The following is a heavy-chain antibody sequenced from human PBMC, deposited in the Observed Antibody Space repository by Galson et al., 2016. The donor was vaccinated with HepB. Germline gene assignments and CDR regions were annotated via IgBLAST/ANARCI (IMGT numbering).Heavy chain of an antibody. CDR3: ARDVGGIMFDY. J-gene: IGHJ4*02. V-gene: IGHV3-23*01. CDR2: MAGGGGNT. Sequence: SLRLSCAASGFTFSSYGMTWVRQAPGKGLEWVATMAGGGGNTHYPDSVKGRFTISRDNSKNTLSLQMNSLRAEDTALYYCARDVGGIMFDYWGQGTLVTVSS. D-gene: IGHD3-16*02. CDR1: GFTFSSYG.